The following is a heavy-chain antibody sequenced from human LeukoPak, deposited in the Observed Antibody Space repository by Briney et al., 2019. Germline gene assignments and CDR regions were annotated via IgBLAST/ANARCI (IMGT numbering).Heavy chain of an antibody. CDR3: AKQPAYYYDSSGYHHFDY. D-gene: IGHD3-22*01. CDR2: TSYDGSNE. CDR1: GFTFSNYA. Sequence: PGGSLGLSCAASGFTFSNYAMHWVRQAPGKGLEWVALTSYDGSNEKYADSVKGRFTVSRDISKNTLHLQMNSLRAEDTAVYYCAKQPAYYYDSSGYHHFDYWGQGTLVTVSS. J-gene: IGHJ4*02. V-gene: IGHV3-30*18.